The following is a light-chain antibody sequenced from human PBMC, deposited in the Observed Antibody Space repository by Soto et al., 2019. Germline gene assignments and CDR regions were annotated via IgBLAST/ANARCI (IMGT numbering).Light chain of an antibody. V-gene: IGKV3-15*01. Sequence: EIVMTHSPATLSVSPGERATLSCRASQSVSSNLAWYQQKPGQAPRLLIYDASTRATGVPARFSGSGSGTEFTLTISSLQSEDFAVYYCQQYYNWPPINFGQGTRLEIK. CDR3: QQYYNWPPIN. CDR2: DAS. CDR1: QSVSSN. J-gene: IGKJ5*01.